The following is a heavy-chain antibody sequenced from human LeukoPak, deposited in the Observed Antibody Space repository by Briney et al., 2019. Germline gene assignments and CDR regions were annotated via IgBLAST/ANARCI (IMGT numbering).Heavy chain of an antibody. Sequence: SVKVSCKASGGTFNSYAISWVRQAPGQGLEWMGGIIPIFGTANYAQKFQGRVTITADESTSTAYMELSSLRSEDTAVYYCARGEDYSKHYYYYYMDVWGRGTTVTVSS. J-gene: IGHJ6*03. D-gene: IGHD4-11*01. V-gene: IGHV1-69*13. CDR2: IIPIFGTA. CDR1: GGTFNSYA. CDR3: ARGEDYSKHYYYYYMDV.